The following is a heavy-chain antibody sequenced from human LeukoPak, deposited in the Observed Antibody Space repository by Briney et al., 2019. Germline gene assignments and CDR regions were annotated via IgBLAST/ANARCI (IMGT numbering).Heavy chain of an antibody. CDR2: ISAYNGNT. CDR3: ARVPDILTGYYLYYFDY. V-gene: IGHV1-18*01. J-gene: IGHJ4*02. CDR1: GGTFSSYA. Sequence: ASVKVSCKASGGTFSSYAISWVRQAPGQGLEWMGWISAYNGNTNYAQKLQGRVTMTTDTSTSTAYMELGSLRSDDTAVYYCARVPDILTGYYLYYFDYWGQGTLVTVSS. D-gene: IGHD3-9*01.